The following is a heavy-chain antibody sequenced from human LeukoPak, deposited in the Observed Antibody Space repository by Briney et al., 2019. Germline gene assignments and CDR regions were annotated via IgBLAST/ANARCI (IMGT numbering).Heavy chain of an antibody. V-gene: IGHV4-59*08. CDR1: GGSISNYY. Sequence: SETLSLTCTVSGGSISNYYWSWIRQPPGKGLEWIGYIYYSGSSNYNPSLKSRVTISVDTSKKQFSLKLSSVTAADTAVYYCARGYGDYRIYYFDYWGQGTLVTVSS. CDR3: ARGYGDYRIYYFDY. D-gene: IGHD4-17*01. J-gene: IGHJ4*02. CDR2: IYYSGSS.